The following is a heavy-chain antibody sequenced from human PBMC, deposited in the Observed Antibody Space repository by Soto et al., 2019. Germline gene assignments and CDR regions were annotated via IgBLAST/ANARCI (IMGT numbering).Heavy chain of an antibody. J-gene: IGHJ4*02. Sequence: QVQLVASGGGVVQPGRSLRLSCAASGFTFSSYAMHWVRQAPGKGLEWVAVISYDGSNKYYADSVKGRFTISRDNSKNTLYLQRNSLRAEDTAVYYCAREYCLEMATLDYWGQGTLVTVSS. CDR3: AREYCLEMATLDY. CDR1: GFTFSSYA. V-gene: IGHV3-30-3*01. D-gene: IGHD5-12*01. CDR2: ISYDGSNK.